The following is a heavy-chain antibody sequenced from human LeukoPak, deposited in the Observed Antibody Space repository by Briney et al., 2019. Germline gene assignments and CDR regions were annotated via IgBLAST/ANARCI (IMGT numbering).Heavy chain of an antibody. J-gene: IGHJ5*02. V-gene: IGHV1-8*02. CDR1: GYTFTSYG. CDR3: ARGDLHSNWFDP. CDR2: MNPNSGNT. D-gene: IGHD4-11*01. Sequence: ASVKVSCKASGYTFTSYGISWVRQAPGQGLEWRGWMNPNSGNTGYAQKFQGRVTMTRNTAISTAYMELSSLRSEDTAVYYCARGDLHSNWFDPWGQGTLVTVSS.